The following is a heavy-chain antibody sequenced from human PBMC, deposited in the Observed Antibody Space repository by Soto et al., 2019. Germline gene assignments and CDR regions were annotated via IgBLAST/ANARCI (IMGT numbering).Heavy chain of an antibody. CDR2: IKSKTDGGTT. V-gene: IGHV3-15*01. D-gene: IGHD1-7*01. CDR1: GFTFSNAW. J-gene: IGHJ5*02. Sequence: GGSLRLSCAASGFTFSNAWMSWVRQAPGKGLEWVGRIKSKTDGGTTDYAAPVKGRFTISRDDSKNTLYLQMNSLKTEDTAVYYCTTTDNWNWVDWFDPWGQGTLVTVSS. CDR3: TTTDNWNWVDWFDP.